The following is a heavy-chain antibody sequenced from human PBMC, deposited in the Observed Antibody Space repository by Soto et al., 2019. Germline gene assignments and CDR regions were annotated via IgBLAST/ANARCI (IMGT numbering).Heavy chain of an antibody. CDR3: ARGVFWSGYYAYYFDY. Sequence: QVQLVQSGAEVKKPGASVKVSCKASGYTFTSYYMHWVRQAPGQGLEWMGIINPSGGSTSYAQKFQGRVTMTRDTSTSTVYMELSSVRSKDTAVYYCARGVFWSGYYAYYFDYWGQGTLVTVSS. V-gene: IGHV1-46*01. CDR2: INPSGGST. CDR1: GYTFTSYY. J-gene: IGHJ4*02. D-gene: IGHD3-3*01.